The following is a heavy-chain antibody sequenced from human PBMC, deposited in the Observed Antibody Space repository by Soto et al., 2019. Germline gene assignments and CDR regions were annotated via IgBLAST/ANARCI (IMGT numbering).Heavy chain of an antibody. V-gene: IGHV1-18*01. Sequence: ASVKVACKASGYTFTSYGIIWVRQAHGQGLEWMGWISAYSGNTNYAQKLQGRVTMTTDTSTSTAYMELRSLRSYDTAVYYCATGRYGSGSQDYYYYGMDVWGQGTTVTVSS. CDR2: ISAYSGNT. CDR1: GYTFTSYG. D-gene: IGHD3-10*01. J-gene: IGHJ6*02. CDR3: ATGRYGSGSQDYYYYGMDV.